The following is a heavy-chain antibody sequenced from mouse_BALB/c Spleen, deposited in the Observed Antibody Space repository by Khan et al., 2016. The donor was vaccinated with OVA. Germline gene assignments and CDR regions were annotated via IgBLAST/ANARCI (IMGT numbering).Heavy chain of an antibody. CDR2: ISYSGST. J-gene: IGHJ2*01. V-gene: IGHV3-2*02. CDR1: GYSITSGYG. D-gene: IGHD1-2*01. CDR3: ARTARIKY. Sequence: VQLKQSGPGLVKPSQSLSLTCTVTGYSITSGYGWNWIRQFPGNKLEWMGYISYSGSTNYNPSLKSRTSITRDTSKNQSFLQLNSVTTEDTATYYCARTARIKYWGQGTTLTVSS.